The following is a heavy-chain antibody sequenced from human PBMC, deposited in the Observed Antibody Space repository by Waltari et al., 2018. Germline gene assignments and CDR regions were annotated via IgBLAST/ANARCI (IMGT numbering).Heavy chain of an antibody. J-gene: IGHJ4*02. D-gene: IGHD3-3*01. CDR1: GYSISSGSY. Sequence: QVQLQESGPGLVKPSETLSLTCAVSGYSISSGSYWGWIRQPPGKGLEWIGSIYHSGSTYYNPSLKSRVTISVDTSKNQFSLKLSSVTAADTAVYYCARVGADDFWSGYGGDFDYWGQGTLVTVSS. CDR2: IYHSGST. CDR3: ARVGADDFWSGYGGDFDY. V-gene: IGHV4-38-2*01.